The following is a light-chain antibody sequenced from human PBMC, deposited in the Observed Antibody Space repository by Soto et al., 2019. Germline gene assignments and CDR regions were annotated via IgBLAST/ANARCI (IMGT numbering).Light chain of an antibody. CDR1: SSDVGGYNY. J-gene: IGLJ1*01. Sequence: QSVLTQPASVSGSPGQSITISCTGTSSDVGGYNYVSWYQQHPGKAPKLMIYEVSYRPSGVPDRFSGSKSGNTASLTISGLQAEDEADYYCCSYAGSYTLVFGTGTKLTVL. V-gene: IGLV2-11*01. CDR3: CSYAGSYTLV. CDR2: EVS.